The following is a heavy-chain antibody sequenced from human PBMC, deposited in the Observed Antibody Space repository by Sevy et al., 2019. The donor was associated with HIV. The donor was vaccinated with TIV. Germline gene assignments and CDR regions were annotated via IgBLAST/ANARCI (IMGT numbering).Heavy chain of an antibody. CDR1: GFTFSSYG. V-gene: IGHV3-30*18. Sequence: GGSLRLSCAASGFTFSSYGMHWVRQAPGKGLEWVAVISYDGSNKYYADSVKGRFTISRDNSKNTLYLQRNSLRAEDTAVYYCAKDHRRITMIQGVTYWGQGTLVTVFS. J-gene: IGHJ4*02. CDR3: AKDHRRITMIQGVTY. CDR2: ISYDGSNK. D-gene: IGHD3-10*01.